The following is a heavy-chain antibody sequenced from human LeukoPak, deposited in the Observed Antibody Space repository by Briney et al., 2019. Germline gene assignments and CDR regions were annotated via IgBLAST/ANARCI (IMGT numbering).Heavy chain of an antibody. V-gene: IGHV1-69*13. J-gene: IGHJ6*03. CDR1: GGTFSSYA. CDR2: IIPIFGTA. Sequence: ASVKVSCKASGGTFSSYAISWVRQAPGQGLEWMGGIIPIFGTANYAQKFQGRVTITADESTSTAYMELSSLRSEDTAVYYCARQPYYDFWSGQMYFYMDVWGKGTTVTVSS. CDR3: ARQPYYDFWSGQMYFYMDV. D-gene: IGHD3-3*01.